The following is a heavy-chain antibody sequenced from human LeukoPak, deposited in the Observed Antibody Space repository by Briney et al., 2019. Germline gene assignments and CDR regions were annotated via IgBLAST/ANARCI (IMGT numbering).Heavy chain of an antibody. CDR3: ASAVGRYAAFDI. CDR1: GFSISSGYY. Sequence: SETLSLTCTVSGFSISSGYYWSWIRQHPGKGLEWIGYIYYSGSTNYNPSLKSRVTISVDTSKNQFSLKLSSVTAADTAVYYCASAVGRYAAFDIWGQGTMVTVSS. V-gene: IGHV4-38-2*02. J-gene: IGHJ3*02. CDR2: IYYSGST. D-gene: IGHD6-19*01.